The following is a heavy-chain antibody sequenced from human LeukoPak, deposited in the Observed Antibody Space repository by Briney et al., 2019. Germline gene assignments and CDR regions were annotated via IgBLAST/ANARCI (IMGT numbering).Heavy chain of an antibody. V-gene: IGHV3-23*01. CDR1: GFTFSSYS. J-gene: IGHJ4*02. Sequence: GGSLRLSCAASGFTFSSYSMNWVRQAPGKGLEWVSTISGSGGPTYYADSVKGRFTISRDNSRNTLYLQMNSLRAEDTAVYYCAKDLVFRGVIMRGLDYWGQGTLVTVSS. CDR2: ISGSGGPT. D-gene: IGHD3-10*01. CDR3: AKDLVFRGVIMRGLDY.